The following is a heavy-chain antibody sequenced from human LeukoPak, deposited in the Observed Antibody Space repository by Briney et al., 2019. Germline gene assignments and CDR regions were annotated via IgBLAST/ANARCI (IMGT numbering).Heavy chain of an antibody. V-gene: IGHV1-8*01. CDR1: GYTFTSYD. CDR3: ARSYCSSTSCYDAFDI. J-gene: IGHJ3*02. CDR2: MNPNSGNT. D-gene: IGHD2-2*01. Sequence: ASVKVSCKASGYTFTSYDINWVRQAPGQGLEWMGWMNPNSGNTGYAQKFQGRVTMTRNTSISTAYMELSSLRSKDTAVYYCARSYCSSTSCYDAFDIWGQGTMVTVSS.